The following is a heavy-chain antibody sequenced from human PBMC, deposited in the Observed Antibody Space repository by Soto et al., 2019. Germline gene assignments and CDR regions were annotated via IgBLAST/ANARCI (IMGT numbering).Heavy chain of an antibody. CDR1: GVAFDYYR. Sequence: GGSLRLSCAASGVAFDYYRLHWVRQAPGKGLEWVSLISWDGHSTYYADSVKGRFIISRDNSKNSLYLQMNSLRSEDAAIYYCAKSQTRIVVAADLDYWGKGTLVT. D-gene: IGHD6-19*01. V-gene: IGHV3-43*01. CDR3: AKSQTRIVVAADLDY. J-gene: IGHJ4*02. CDR2: ISWDGHST.